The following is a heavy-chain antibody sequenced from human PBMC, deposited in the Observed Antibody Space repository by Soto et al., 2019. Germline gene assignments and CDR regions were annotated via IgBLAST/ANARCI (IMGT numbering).Heavy chain of an antibody. D-gene: IGHD3-10*01. CDR2: IYSGGDT. V-gene: IGHV3-66*01. J-gene: IGHJ4*02. CDR3: SRDPWARGPPN. Sequence: GGSLSLSCAASGFTVTNNYMSWVRQAPGKGLEWVSVIYSGGDTFYADSVRDRFTISRDNSKNMVFLQMNSLREEDTAVYYCSRDPWARGPPNWDQGTLVNVSS. CDR1: GFTVTNNY.